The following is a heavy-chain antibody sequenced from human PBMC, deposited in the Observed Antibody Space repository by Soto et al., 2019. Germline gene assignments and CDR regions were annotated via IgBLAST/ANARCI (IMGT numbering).Heavy chain of an antibody. Sequence: EVQLLESGGGLVQPGGSLRLSCAASGFTFSSYTMSWVRQAPGTGLEWVSTINGPGGSTDYADSVKGRFTISRDNAKNTLYLQMNSLRAEDTAVYYCAKEFCSGGSCYYDYWGKGTLVTVSS. D-gene: IGHD2-15*01. J-gene: IGHJ4*02. CDR1: GFTFSSYT. CDR3: AKEFCSGGSCYYDY. CDR2: INGPGGST. V-gene: IGHV3-23*01.